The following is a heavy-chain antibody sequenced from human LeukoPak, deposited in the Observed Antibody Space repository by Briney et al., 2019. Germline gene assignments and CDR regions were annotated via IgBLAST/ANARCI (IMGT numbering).Heavy chain of an antibody. CDR1: GGSISESSFY. CDR3: ARIRKYCSGGSCYQYYFDY. CDR2: IFYSGTT. V-gene: IGHV4-39*07. Sequence: SETLSLTCTVSGGSISESSFYWGWIRQPPGKGLEWIGNIFYSGTTYYKLSLKSRVTISVDTSKNQFSLKLNSVTAADTAVYYCARIRKYCSGGSCYQYYFDYWGQGTLVTVSS. D-gene: IGHD2-15*01. J-gene: IGHJ4*02.